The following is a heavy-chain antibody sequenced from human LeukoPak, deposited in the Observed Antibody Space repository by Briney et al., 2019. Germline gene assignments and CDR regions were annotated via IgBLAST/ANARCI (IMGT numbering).Heavy chain of an antibody. CDR1: GGSFSGYY. CDR2: INHSGST. V-gene: IGHV4-34*01. Sequence: SETLSLTCAVFGGSFSGYYWSCIRQTPGKGLEWIGEINHSGSTHYNPSLKSRVTISADTSKNQFSLKLSSVTAADTAVYFCASGTRYNPFDYWGQGTRVAVSS. J-gene: IGHJ4*02. D-gene: IGHD3-16*02. CDR3: ASGTRYNPFDY.